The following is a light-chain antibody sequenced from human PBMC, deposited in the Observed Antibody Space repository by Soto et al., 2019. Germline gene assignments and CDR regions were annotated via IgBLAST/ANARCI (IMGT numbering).Light chain of an antibody. CDR1: QNVRSY. Sequence: DTQMTQSPSSLSASVGDRVTITCRASQNVRSYVNWYQQIPGKAPKLLIYETSTLHSGVPSTFSGDGYGTHFTLIISSLHPEDFATYYCQQTFSTPRTFGQGTKVDIK. CDR2: ETS. J-gene: IGKJ1*01. CDR3: QQTFSTPRT. V-gene: IGKV1-39*01.